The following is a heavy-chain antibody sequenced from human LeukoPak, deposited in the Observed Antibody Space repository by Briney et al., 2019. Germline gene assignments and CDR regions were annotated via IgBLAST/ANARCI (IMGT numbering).Heavy chain of an antibody. D-gene: IGHD6-13*01. Sequence: GGSLRLSCAASGFTFSSYSMNWVRQAPGKGLEWVSYISSSSSTIYYADSVKGRFTISRDNAKNSLYLQMNSLRDEDTAVYYCARHPGITAAGTGFDIWGQGTEVTVSS. CDR2: ISSSSSTI. V-gene: IGHV3-48*02. CDR3: ARHPGITAAGTGFDI. CDR1: GFTFSSYS. J-gene: IGHJ3*02.